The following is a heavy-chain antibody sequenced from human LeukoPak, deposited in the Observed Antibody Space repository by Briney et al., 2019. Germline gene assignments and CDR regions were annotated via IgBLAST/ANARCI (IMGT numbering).Heavy chain of an antibody. D-gene: IGHD1-26*01. CDR1: GASVSSDY. J-gene: IGHJ4*02. Sequence: SEILSLTCSVSGASVSSDYWNWIRQSPGRGLEWIGYTHYRGDINYNPSLKSRLTMSVDASSNQVSLKLSSVTAADAAVYYCARRPSGSNPFDYWGQGTLVTVSS. V-gene: IGHV4-59*02. CDR2: THYRGDI. CDR3: ARRPSGSNPFDY.